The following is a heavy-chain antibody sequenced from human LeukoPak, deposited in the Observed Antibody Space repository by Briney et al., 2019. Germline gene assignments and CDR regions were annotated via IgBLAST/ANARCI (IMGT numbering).Heavy chain of an antibody. J-gene: IGHJ4*02. CDR2: INSDGSST. Sequence: GGSLRLSCAASGFTFSSYWMHWVRQAPGKGLVWVSRINSDGSSTSYADSVKGRFTISRDNAKSTLYLQMNSLRAEDTAVYYCARGASGGYYAYWGQGTLVTVSS. CDR1: GFTFSSYW. CDR3: ARGASGGYYAY. D-gene: IGHD1-26*01. V-gene: IGHV3-74*01.